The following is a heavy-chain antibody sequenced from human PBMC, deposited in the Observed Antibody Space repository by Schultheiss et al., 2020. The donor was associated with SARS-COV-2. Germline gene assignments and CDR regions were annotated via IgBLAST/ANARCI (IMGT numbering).Heavy chain of an antibody. Sequence: SETLSLTCTVSGGSISSGGYYWSWIRQHPGKGLEWIGYIYYSGSTYYNPSLKSRVTISVDTSKNQFSLKLSSVTAADTAVYYCARSRAWAAGTGGGGPFGYWGQGTLVTVSS. V-gene: IGHV4-31*03. J-gene: IGHJ4*02. D-gene: IGHD6-13*01. CDR2: IYYSGST. CDR1: GGSISSGGYY. CDR3: ARSRAWAAGTGGGGPFGY.